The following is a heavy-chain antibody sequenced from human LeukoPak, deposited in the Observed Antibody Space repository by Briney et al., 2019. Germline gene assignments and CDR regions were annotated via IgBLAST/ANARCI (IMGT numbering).Heavy chain of an antibody. D-gene: IGHD2-8*01. CDR3: ARLLYAALDY. Sequence: GGSLRLSCAGSGFTFSNSWMSWVRQAPGKGLEWVSSISSSSSYIYYADSVKGRFTISRDNAKNSLYLQMNSLRAEDTAVYYCARLLYAALDYWGQGTLVTVSS. V-gene: IGHV3-21*01. CDR2: ISSSSSYI. J-gene: IGHJ4*02. CDR1: GFTFSNSW.